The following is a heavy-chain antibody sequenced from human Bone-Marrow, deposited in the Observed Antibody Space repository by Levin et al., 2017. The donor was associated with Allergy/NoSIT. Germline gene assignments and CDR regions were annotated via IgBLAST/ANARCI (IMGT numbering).Heavy chain of an antibody. CDR3: ARDRGDYDILTGYTN. CDR1: GFSVSSSY. D-gene: IGHD3-9*01. CDR2: VYSDGTT. J-gene: IGHJ4*02. Sequence: PGGSLRLSCAVSGFSVSSSYMSWVRQAPGTGLEWVSMVYSDGTTLYADSVKGRFTISRDTSKNILYLQMASLRAEDTAVYYCARDRGDYDILTGYTNWGQGTLVTVSS. V-gene: IGHV3-53*01.